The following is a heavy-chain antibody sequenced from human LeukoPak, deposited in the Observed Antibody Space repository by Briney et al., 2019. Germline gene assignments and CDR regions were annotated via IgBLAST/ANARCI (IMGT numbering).Heavy chain of an antibody. J-gene: IGHJ4*02. D-gene: IGHD1-1*01. Sequence: SETLSLTCAVYGGSFSGYYWSWIRQPPGKGLEWIGEINHSGSTNYNPSLKSRVTISVDTSKNQFSLKLSSETAADTAVYFCARYPKLQLEYYFDYWGQGTLVTVSS. CDR3: ARYPKLQLEYYFDY. CDR1: GGSFSGYY. V-gene: IGHV4-34*01. CDR2: INHSGST.